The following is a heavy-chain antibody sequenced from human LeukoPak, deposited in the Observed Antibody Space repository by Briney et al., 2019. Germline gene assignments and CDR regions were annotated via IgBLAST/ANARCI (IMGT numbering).Heavy chain of an antibody. Sequence: PGASLRLSCAASGFTFSPHGMNWVRQAPGKGLEWVSSVSSSSRYMYYADSVQGRFTIFRDNAENSLFLQMNSLRAEDTAVYYCARESYDSSGYYPRDFDYWGQGTLVTVSS. CDR1: GFTFSPHG. CDR2: VSSSSRYM. CDR3: ARESYDSSGYYPRDFDY. J-gene: IGHJ4*02. V-gene: IGHV3-21*01. D-gene: IGHD3-22*01.